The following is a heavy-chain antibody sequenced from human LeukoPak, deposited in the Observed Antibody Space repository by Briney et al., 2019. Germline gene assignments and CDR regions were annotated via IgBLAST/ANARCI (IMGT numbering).Heavy chain of an antibody. Sequence: GGSLRLSCAASGFAFGSYAMHWVRQAPGKGLDWVAVISNDGSNEYYADSVKGRFTISRDNSKKTLYLQMNSLRAEDTAVYYCARDRAGDSSGYYLSHAFDIWGQGTMVTVSS. V-gene: IGHV3-30-3*01. CDR1: GFAFGSYA. CDR2: ISNDGSNE. J-gene: IGHJ3*02. D-gene: IGHD3-22*01. CDR3: ARDRAGDSSGYYLSHAFDI.